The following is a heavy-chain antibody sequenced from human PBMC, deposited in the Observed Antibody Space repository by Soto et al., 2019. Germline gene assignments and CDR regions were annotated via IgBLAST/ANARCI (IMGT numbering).Heavy chain of an antibody. Sequence: SVKVSCKASGGTFSNYSISWVRQAPGQGLEWMGGIIPILGIANFAQKFQGRVTITADESTSTAYMELSSLRSEDTAVYYCARAPLHGYFDWLLDYWGQGTLVTVSS. V-gene: IGHV1-69*10. J-gene: IGHJ4*02. CDR1: GGTFSNYS. CDR2: IIPILGIA. CDR3: ARAPLHGYFDWLLDY. D-gene: IGHD3-9*01.